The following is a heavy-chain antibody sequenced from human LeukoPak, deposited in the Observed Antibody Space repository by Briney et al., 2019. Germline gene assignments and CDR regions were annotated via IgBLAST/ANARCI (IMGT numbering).Heavy chain of an antibody. CDR2: IYHSGST. D-gene: IGHD6-19*01. Sequence: PSETLSLTCTVSGGSISSGGYYWSWIRQPPGKGLEWIGYIYHSGSTYYNPSLKSRVTISVDRSKNQFSLKLSSVTAADTAVYYCASVIAVAGRRGAFDIWGQGTMVTVSS. V-gene: IGHV4-30-2*01. CDR1: GGSISSGGYY. CDR3: ASVIAVAGRRGAFDI. J-gene: IGHJ3*02.